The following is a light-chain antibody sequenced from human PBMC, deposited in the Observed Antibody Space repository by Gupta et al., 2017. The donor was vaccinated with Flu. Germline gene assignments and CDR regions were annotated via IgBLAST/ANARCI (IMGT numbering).Light chain of an antibody. CDR2: GAS. Sequence: EIVLTQSPGTLSLSPGERATLSCRASQSISASYLAWYQQKPGQAPRLLIYGASNRATGIPDRFSGSESGTDFTLIIRRLEPEDFAVYYCQQYDGSQWTFGQGTKVEIK. V-gene: IGKV3-20*01. J-gene: IGKJ1*01. CDR1: QSISASY. CDR3: QQYDGSQWT.